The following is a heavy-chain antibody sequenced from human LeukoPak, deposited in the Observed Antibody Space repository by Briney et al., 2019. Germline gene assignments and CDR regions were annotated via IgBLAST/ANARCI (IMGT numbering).Heavy chain of an antibody. V-gene: IGHV3-11*04. D-gene: IGHD3-16*01. CDR2: IKGIGPTT. CDR3: ARAGELRYMDV. Sequence: GGSLRLSCAASGFTFSDYYMSWIRQAPGKGLEWVSTIKGIGPTTYYADSLRGRFTISRDNAKNSLFLQMSSLRADDTAIYYCARAGELRYMDVWGKGTAVTVSS. CDR1: GFTFSDYY. J-gene: IGHJ6*03.